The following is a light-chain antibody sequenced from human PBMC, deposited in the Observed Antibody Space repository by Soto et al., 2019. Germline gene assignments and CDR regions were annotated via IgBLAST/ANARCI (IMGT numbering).Light chain of an antibody. CDR2: DVS. J-gene: IGLJ1*01. V-gene: IGLV2-14*01. Sequence: QSALTQPASVPGSPGQPITISCTGTSSDVGGSNYVSWYQQLPGKAPKLMIYDVSDRPSGVSNRFSGSKSGNTASLTISGLQAEDEADYYCSSYTSSSLYVFGTGTKVTVL. CDR1: SSDVGGSNY. CDR3: SSYTSSSLYV.